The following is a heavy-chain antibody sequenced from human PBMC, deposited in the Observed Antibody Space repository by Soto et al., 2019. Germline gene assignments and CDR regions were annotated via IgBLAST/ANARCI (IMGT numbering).Heavy chain of an antibody. J-gene: IGHJ6*02. V-gene: IGHV4-30-2*01. CDR3: ASSYYYGSGSYGFYGMDV. CDR1: GGSISSGGYS. Sequence: SETLSLTCAVSGGSISSGGYSWSWIRQPPGKGLEWIGYIYHSGSTYYNPSLKSRVTISVDRSKNQFSLKLSSVTAADTAVYYCASSYYYGSGSYGFYGMDVWGQGTTVTVSS. CDR2: IYHSGST. D-gene: IGHD3-10*01.